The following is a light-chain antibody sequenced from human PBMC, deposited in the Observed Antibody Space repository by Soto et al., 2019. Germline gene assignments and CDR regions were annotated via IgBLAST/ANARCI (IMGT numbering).Light chain of an antibody. J-gene: IGLJ2*01. CDR1: SGHSSYA. V-gene: IGLV4-69*01. Sequence: QPVLTQSPSASAYLGASVKLTCTLSSGHSSYAIAWHQLQPEKGPRYLMKLDSDGSHTKGDAIPDRFSGSSSGAERYLTISSLQSEDEADYYCQTWGTGIHVVFGGGTKLTVL. CDR3: QTWGTGIHVV. CDR2: LDSDGSH.